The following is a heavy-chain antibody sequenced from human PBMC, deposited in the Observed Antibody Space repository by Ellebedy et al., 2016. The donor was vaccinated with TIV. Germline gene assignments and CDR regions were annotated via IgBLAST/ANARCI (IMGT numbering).Heavy chain of an antibody. D-gene: IGHD3-10*01. CDR3: ASSLTMLRGGMDV. CDR2: IYYSGST. Sequence: MPSETLSLTCTVSGGSISSYYWSWIRQPPGKGPEWIGYIYYSGSTNYNPSLKSRVTISVDTSKNQFSLKLSSVTAADTAVYYCASSLTMLRGGMDVWGQGTTVTVSS. J-gene: IGHJ6*02. CDR1: GGSISSYY. V-gene: IGHV4-59*01.